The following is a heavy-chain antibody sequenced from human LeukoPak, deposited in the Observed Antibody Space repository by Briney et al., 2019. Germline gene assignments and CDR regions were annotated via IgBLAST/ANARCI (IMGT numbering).Heavy chain of an antibody. CDR3: ATKMTGDWRGMADY. D-gene: IGHD7-27*01. Sequence: PSETLSLTCTVSSGSISSSSYYWGWIRQPPGKGLEWIGSIYYSGSTYYNPSLKSRVTISVDTSKNQFSLKLSSVTAADTAVYYCATKMTGDWRGMADYWGQGTLVTVSS. CDR1: SGSISSSSYY. CDR2: IYYSGST. V-gene: IGHV4-39*01. J-gene: IGHJ4*02.